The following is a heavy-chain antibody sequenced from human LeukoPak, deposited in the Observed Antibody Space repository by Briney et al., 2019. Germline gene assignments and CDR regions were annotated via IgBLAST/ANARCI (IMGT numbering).Heavy chain of an antibody. J-gene: IGHJ4*02. V-gene: IGHV3-23*01. Sequence: GGSLRLSCAASGFSFSSYAMSWVRQAPGKGREWVSAISGSGAGTYYADSVKGRFTISRDNSKNTLYLQMNSLRAEDTAVYYCAKDRVADWGWDFDYWGQGTLVNVSS. D-gene: IGHD7-27*01. CDR3: AKDRVADWGWDFDY. CDR1: GFSFSSYA. CDR2: ISGSGAGT.